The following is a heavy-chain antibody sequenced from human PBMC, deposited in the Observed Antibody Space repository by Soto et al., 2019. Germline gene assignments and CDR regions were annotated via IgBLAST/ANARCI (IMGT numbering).Heavy chain of an antibody. Sequence: ASVKVSCKASGYTFTSCGISWVRQAPGQGLEWMGWISAYNGNTNYAQKLQGRVTMTTDTSTSTAYMELRSLRSDDTAVYYCARFPDFWSGSLMDVWGKGTTVTVSS. CDR3: ARFPDFWSGSLMDV. D-gene: IGHD3-3*01. J-gene: IGHJ6*04. V-gene: IGHV1-18*01. CDR1: GYTFTSCG. CDR2: ISAYNGNT.